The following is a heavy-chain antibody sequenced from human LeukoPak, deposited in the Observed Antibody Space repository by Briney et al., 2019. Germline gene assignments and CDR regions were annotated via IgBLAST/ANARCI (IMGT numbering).Heavy chain of an antibody. Sequence: QSGGSLRLSCAASGFTFSSYAMSWVRQAPGKGLEWVSAISGSGGSTYYADSVKGRFTISRDNSKNTLYLLMNSLRVEDTAVYYCARDRGSSWVYYYYMDVWGKGTPVTVSS. V-gene: IGHV3-23*01. D-gene: IGHD6-13*01. CDR3: ARDRGSSWVYYYYMDV. CDR2: ISGSGGST. J-gene: IGHJ6*03. CDR1: GFTFSSYA.